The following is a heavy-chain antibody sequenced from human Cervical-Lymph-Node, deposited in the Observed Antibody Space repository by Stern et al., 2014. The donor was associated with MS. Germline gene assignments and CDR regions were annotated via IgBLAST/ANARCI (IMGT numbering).Heavy chain of an antibody. CDR2: IYSGGSH. CDR3: ASGAYYDILTGYYPHYYYYGMDV. CDR1: GFTVSSNY. V-gene: IGHV3-66*02. Sequence: EVQLVESGGGLVQPGGSLRLSCAASGFTVSSNYMSWVRQAPGKGLEWVSVIYSGGSHYYADSVKGRFTISRDNSKNTLYLQMNSLRAEDTAVYYCASGAYYDILTGYYPHYYYYGMDVWGQGTTVTVSS. D-gene: IGHD3-9*01. J-gene: IGHJ6*02.